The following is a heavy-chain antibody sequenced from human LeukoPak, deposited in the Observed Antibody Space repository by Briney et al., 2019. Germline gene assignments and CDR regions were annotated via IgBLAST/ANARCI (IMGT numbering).Heavy chain of an antibody. CDR3: ARMGHCSGGSCVQPSRSLDP. CDR1: GYTFTSYY. D-gene: IGHD2-15*01. J-gene: IGHJ5*02. V-gene: IGHV1-46*01. CDR2: INPSGGST. Sequence: GASVKVSCKASGYTFTSYYMHWVRQAPGQGLEWMGIINPSGGSTSYAQKFQGRVTMTRDTSTSTVYMELSSLRSEDTAVYYCARMGHCSGGSCVQPSRSLDPWGQGTLVTVCS.